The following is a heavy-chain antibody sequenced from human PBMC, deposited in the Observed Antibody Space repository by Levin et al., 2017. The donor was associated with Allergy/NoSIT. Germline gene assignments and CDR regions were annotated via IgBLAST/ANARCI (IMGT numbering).Heavy chain of an antibody. V-gene: IGHV3-66*01. Sequence: PGESLKISCAASEFIVSSNYMSWVRQAPGKGLDWVSVIYSGGRAYYADSVKGRFTISRDNSKNTLYLQMNSLRAEDTAVYYCVARSNGMDVWGQGTTVTVSS. CDR1: EFIVSSNY. CDR3: VARSNGMDV. J-gene: IGHJ6*02. D-gene: IGHD5-12*01. CDR2: IYSGGRA.